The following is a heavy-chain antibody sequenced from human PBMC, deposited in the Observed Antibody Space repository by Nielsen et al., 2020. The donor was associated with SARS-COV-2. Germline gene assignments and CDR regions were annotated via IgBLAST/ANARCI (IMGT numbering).Heavy chain of an antibody. CDR3: ARVVVVVAATNYYYGMDV. V-gene: IGHV1-2*06. J-gene: IGHJ6*02. D-gene: IGHD2-15*01. Sequence: WVLQAPVQGLEWMGRINPNSGGTNYAQKFQGRVTMTRDTSISTAYMELSRLRSDDTAVYYCARVVVVVAATNYYYGMDVWGQGTTVTVSS. CDR2: INPNSGGT.